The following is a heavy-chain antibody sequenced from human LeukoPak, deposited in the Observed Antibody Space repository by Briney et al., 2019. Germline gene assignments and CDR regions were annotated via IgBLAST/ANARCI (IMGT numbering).Heavy chain of an antibody. Sequence: GSVKVSCKASGYTFTAYYIHWLRQAPGQGPEWMGWINSDSGSSEYAQKFQGRVTMTRDTSSNSAYMDLTRLKSDDTAVYYCARARVPIAVAGLYYFDYWGQGALVTVS. J-gene: IGHJ4*02. CDR2: INSDSGSS. D-gene: IGHD6-19*01. CDR1: GYTFTAYY. V-gene: IGHV1-2*02. CDR3: ARARVPIAVAGLYYFDY.